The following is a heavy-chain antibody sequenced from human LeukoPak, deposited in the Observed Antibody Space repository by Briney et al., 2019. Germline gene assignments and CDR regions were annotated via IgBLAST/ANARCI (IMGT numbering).Heavy chain of an antibody. D-gene: IGHD6-6*01. CDR3: ARDPLYSSSTLDAFDV. CDR1: GDSISSYY. J-gene: IGHJ3*01. V-gene: IGHV4-4*07. CDR2: VYTSGST. Sequence: PSETLSLTCIVSGDSISSYYWSWIRQPAGKGLEWIGRVYTSGSTNHNPSLKSRVTMSVDMSKNQFSLRLTSVTAADTAVYYCARDPLYSSSTLDAFDVWGQGTMVTVSS.